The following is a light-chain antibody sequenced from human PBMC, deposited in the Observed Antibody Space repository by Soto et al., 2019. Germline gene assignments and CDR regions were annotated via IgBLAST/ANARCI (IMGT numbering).Light chain of an antibody. Sequence: DIQMTQSPSSLSASVGDRVTITCRASQGIGNKLGWYQQKPGKAPKRLIYGASTLQSGVPSRFSGSGSGTEFTLTISILQPEDFATYYCLQHSGYPLTFGGGTKVEIK. CDR3: LQHSGYPLT. V-gene: IGKV1-17*01. CDR1: QGIGNK. CDR2: GAS. J-gene: IGKJ4*01.